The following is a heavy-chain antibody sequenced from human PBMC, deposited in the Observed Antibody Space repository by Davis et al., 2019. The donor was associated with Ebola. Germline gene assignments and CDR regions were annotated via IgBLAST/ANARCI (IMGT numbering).Heavy chain of an antibody. Sequence: PGGSLRLSCAASGLSVTDAWMNWVRQAPGKGLEWVGRVKSQTDGGTTDYAAPVKVRLPMSRDDLRNTLFLDITSLKTEDTAVYYCATGTKLLVGLRYHYYAMDVWGQGTTVIVSS. J-gene: IGHJ6*02. CDR3: ATGTKLLVGLRYHYYAMDV. CDR1: GLSVTDAW. D-gene: IGHD6-6*01. V-gene: IGHV3-15*07. CDR2: VKSQTDGGTT.